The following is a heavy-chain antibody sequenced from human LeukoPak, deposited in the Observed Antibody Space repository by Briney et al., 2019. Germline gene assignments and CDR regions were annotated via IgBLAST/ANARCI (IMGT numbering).Heavy chain of an antibody. D-gene: IGHD3-10*01. J-gene: IGHJ4*02. CDR3: ARDPGYGLGVDYGDY. Sequence: GGSLRLSCAASGFTVSGNYMSWVRQAPGKGLEWLSVIHRGGNTYYADSVKGRFTISRDSSKNTVFLQMDSLRAEDTAVYYCARDPGYGLGVDYGDYWGQGALVTVSS. CDR1: GFTVSGNY. CDR2: IHRGGNT. V-gene: IGHV3-66*01.